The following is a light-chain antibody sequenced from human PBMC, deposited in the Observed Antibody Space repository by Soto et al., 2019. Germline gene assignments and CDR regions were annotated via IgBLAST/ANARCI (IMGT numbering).Light chain of an antibody. V-gene: IGKV3-15*01. CDR3: QQYGSAPFT. Sequence: EIVMTQSPASLSVSPGERVTLSCRASQSVRSELAWYQQKSGQPPRLLIYGASTRATGIPARFSGSGSGTEFTLTINDLQSEDFAVYYCQQYGSAPFTFGPGTKVDIK. CDR2: GAS. J-gene: IGKJ3*01. CDR1: QSVRSE.